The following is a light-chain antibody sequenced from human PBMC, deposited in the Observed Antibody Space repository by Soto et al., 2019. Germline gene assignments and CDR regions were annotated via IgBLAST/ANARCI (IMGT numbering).Light chain of an antibody. CDR1: SSDGGGYNS. CDR2: EVT. Sequence: QSALTQPPSASGSPGQSVTISCTGTSSDGGGYNSVSWYQQHPGKAPKLMIYEVTNRPSGVSNRFSGSKSGNTASLTISGLQTEDEADYYCSSYTSINTFVFGTGTKVTVL. CDR3: SSYTSINTFV. V-gene: IGLV2-14*01. J-gene: IGLJ1*01.